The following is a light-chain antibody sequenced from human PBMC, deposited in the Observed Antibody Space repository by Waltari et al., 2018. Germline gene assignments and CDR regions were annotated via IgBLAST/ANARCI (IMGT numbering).Light chain of an antibody. CDR1: QSISIY. CDR3: QQYNTYSS. V-gene: IGKV1-5*03. Sequence: DIQMTQSPSTLSASVGATITITCRASQSISIYLAWYQQKPGKAPKLLIYKASSSGSGVPSRFSGNGSGTEFTLTISSLQPDDFATYYCQQYNTYSSFGQGTKLEIK. CDR2: KAS. J-gene: IGKJ2*03.